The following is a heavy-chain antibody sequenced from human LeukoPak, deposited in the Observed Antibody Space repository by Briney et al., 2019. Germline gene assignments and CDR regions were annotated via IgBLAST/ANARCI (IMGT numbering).Heavy chain of an antibody. V-gene: IGHV1-8*01. J-gene: IGHJ5*02. CDR3: ARGRLVTIFGVVIRDWFDP. Sequence: GASMKASSKAFGYTFTSYDINWGRQATGQGVEWMGWMNPNSGNTGYAQKFQGRVTITRNTSINTAYMELSSLRSEDTAVYYCARGRLVTIFGVVIRDWFDPWGQGTLVTVSS. CDR2: MNPNSGNT. D-gene: IGHD3-3*01. CDR1: GYTFTSYD.